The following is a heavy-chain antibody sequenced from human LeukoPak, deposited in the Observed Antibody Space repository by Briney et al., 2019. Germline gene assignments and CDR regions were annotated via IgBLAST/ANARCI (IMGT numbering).Heavy chain of an antibody. CDR3: ARDYYGSYNYGLFDY. D-gene: IGHD3-10*01. V-gene: IGHV3-48*03. CDR1: GFTFSSYE. J-gene: IGHJ4*02. CDR2: ITSSGSTI. Sequence: PGGSLRLSCAASGFTFSSYEMNWARQAPGKGLEWISYITSSGSTIYYADSVKGRFTISRDNAKNSLYLQMNSLRAEDTAVYYCARDYYGSYNYGLFDYWGQGTLVTVSS.